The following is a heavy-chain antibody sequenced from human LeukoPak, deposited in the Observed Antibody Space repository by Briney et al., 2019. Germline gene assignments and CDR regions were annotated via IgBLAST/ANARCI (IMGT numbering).Heavy chain of an antibody. J-gene: IGHJ3*02. D-gene: IGHD1-26*01. V-gene: IGHV3-13*01. CDR2: IATTGDT. CDR3: ARGTVGAGAFDI. Sequence: GGSLRLSCAASGFSFRSYDMHWVRQATGKGLEWVSAIATTGDTYYPGSVKGRFTISRENAKNSLYLQMNSLRAGDTAVYYCARGTVGAGAFDIWGPGTMVTVSS. CDR1: GFSFRSYD.